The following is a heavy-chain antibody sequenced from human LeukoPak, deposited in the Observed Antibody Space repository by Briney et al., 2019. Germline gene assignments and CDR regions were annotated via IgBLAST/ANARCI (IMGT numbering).Heavy chain of an antibody. J-gene: IGHJ4*02. V-gene: IGHV3-7*01. Sequence: GGSLRLSCAASGFTFSSYWMSWVRQAPGKGLEWVANIKQDGSEKYYVDSVKGRFTISRDNAKNSLYLQMNSLRAEDTAVYYCARVGKEQWLVSYYFDYWGQGTLVTVSS. D-gene: IGHD6-19*01. CDR2: IKQDGSEK. CDR3: ARVGKEQWLVSYYFDY. CDR1: GFTFSSYW.